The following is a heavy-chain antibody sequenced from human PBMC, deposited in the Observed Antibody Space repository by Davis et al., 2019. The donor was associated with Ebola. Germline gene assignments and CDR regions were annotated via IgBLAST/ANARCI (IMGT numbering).Heavy chain of an antibody. J-gene: IGHJ4*02. CDR2: INPDGSTT. CDR1: AFTFSNYW. V-gene: IGHV3-74*01. Sequence: GESLKISCAASAFTFSNYWMHWVRQVPEKGLVWVSRINPDGSTTNYADSVKGRFTISRDNAKNSLYLQMNSLKTEDTAVYYCTTDSRVSFWGQGTLVTVSS. CDR3: TTDSRVSF. D-gene: IGHD6-13*01.